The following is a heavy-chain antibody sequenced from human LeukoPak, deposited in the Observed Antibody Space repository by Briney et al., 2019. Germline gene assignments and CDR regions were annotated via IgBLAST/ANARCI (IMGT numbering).Heavy chain of an antibody. V-gene: IGHV3-30*04. CDR1: GFTFSSYA. CDR2: ISYDGSNK. D-gene: IGHD5-24*01. J-gene: IGHJ4*02. CDR3: AREGDGYNGLY. Sequence: PGGSLRLSCAASGFTFSSYAMHWVRQAPGKGLEWVAVISYDGSNKYYADSVKGRFTISRDNSKSTLYLQMNSLRAEDTAVYYCAREGDGYNGLYWGQGTLVTVSS.